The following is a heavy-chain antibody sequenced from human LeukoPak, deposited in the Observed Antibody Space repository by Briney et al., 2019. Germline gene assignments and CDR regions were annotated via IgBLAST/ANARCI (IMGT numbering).Heavy chain of an antibody. CDR2: IYYSGST. CDR3: ARQVRSSDCPFDY. D-gene: IGHD2-21*02. V-gene: IGHV4-39*01. J-gene: IGHJ4*02. CDR1: GGSISSYY. Sequence: SETLSLTCTVSGGSISSYYWSWIRQPPGKGLEWIGSIYYSGSTYYNPSLKSRVTISVDTSKNQFSLKLSSVTAADTAVYYCARQVRSSDCPFDYWGQGTLVTVSS.